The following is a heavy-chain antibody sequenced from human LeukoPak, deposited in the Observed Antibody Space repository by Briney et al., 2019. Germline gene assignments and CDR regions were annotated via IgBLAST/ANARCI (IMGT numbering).Heavy chain of an antibody. J-gene: IGHJ4*02. CDR1: GYTFTGYY. D-gene: IGHD6-13*01. CDR3: ARGPHQYSSSWYPRTLYYFDY. V-gene: IGHV1-2*02. Sequence: ASVKASCKASGYTFTGYYMHWVRQAPGQGLEWMGWINPNSGGTNYAQKFQGRVTMTRDTSISTAYMELSRLRSDDTAVYYCARGPHQYSSSWYPRTLYYFDYWGQGTLVTVSS. CDR2: INPNSGGT.